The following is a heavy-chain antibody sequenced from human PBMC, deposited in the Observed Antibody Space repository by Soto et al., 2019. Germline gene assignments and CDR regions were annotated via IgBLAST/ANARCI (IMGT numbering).Heavy chain of an antibody. J-gene: IGHJ5*02. CDR1: GGSISSGGYS. Sequence: SETLSLTCAVSGGSISSGGYSWSWIRQPPGKGLEWIGYIYHSGSTYYNPSLKSRVTISVDRSKNQFSLKLSSVTAADTAVYYCARGVVPAALPFNRFDPWGQGTLVTVSS. CDR2: IYHSGST. CDR3: ARGVVPAALPFNRFDP. D-gene: IGHD2-2*01. V-gene: IGHV4-30-2*01.